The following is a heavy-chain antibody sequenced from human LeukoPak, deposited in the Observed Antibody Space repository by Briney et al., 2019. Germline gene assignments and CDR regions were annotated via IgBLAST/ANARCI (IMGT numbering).Heavy chain of an antibody. CDR1: GYSISSGYY. J-gene: IGHJ4*02. V-gene: IGHV4-38-2*02. CDR2: IYRSGST. D-gene: IGHD5-18*01. CDR3: ARDGGYSYGYYY. Sequence: SETLSLTCAVSGYSISSGYYWAWIRRSPGKGLEWIGSIYRSGSTYYNPSLKSRVTTSSDTSKNQYSLKLTSVTAADTAVYYCARDGGYSYGYYYWGQGTLVTVSS.